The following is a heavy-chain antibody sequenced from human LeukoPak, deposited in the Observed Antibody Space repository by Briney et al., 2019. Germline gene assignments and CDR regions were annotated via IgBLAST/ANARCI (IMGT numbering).Heavy chain of an antibody. V-gene: IGHV1-69*13. CDR2: IIPIFGTA. Sequence: GASVKVSCKTSGYTFSSYGVSWVRQAPGQGLEWMGGIIPIFGTANYAQKFQGRVTITADESTSTAYMELRSLRSDDTAVYYCARDAITIIRGLISYWGQGTLVTVSS. D-gene: IGHD3-10*01. CDR1: GYTFSSYG. CDR3: ARDAITIIRGLISY. J-gene: IGHJ4*02.